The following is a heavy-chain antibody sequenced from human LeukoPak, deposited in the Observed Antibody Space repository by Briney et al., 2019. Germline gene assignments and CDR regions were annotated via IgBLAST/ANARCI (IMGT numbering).Heavy chain of an antibody. Sequence: SLRLSCAASGFTFISYGMHWVRQAPGKGLEWVAVISYDGSNKYYADSVKGRFTISRDNSKNMLYLQMNSLRAEDTAVYYCANHQGEFQHWGQGTLVTVSS. CDR2: ISYDGSNK. CDR3: ANHQGEFQH. V-gene: IGHV3-30*18. D-gene: IGHD1-26*01. CDR1: GFTFISYG. J-gene: IGHJ1*01.